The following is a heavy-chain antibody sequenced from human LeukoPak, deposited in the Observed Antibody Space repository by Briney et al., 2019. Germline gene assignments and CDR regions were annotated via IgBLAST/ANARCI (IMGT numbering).Heavy chain of an antibody. D-gene: IGHD6-19*01. CDR1: GLSFSSYA. Sequence: PGGSLRLSCAASGLSFSSYAMSWVRQAPGKGLGWVSTISGTDGWTYYADSVKGRFTISRDNSQNTLYLQMNSLRAEDTAIYYCAKCSFTSVADLDHWGQGTLVTVSS. V-gene: IGHV3-23*01. CDR2: ISGTDGWT. J-gene: IGHJ4*02. CDR3: AKCSFTSVADLDH.